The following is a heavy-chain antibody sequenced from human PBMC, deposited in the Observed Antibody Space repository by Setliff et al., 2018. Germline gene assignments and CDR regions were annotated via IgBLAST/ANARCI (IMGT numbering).Heavy chain of an antibody. D-gene: IGHD7-27*01. CDR2: IYSSGIT. Sequence: LSLPCTVSGGSITNFYWNWIRQSPGKGLEWIGYIYSSGITNYNPSLKSRLTMSVDTSKNQFSLHLSSMTAADTAVYYCARQPPLNWAIPFDLWGQGKRVTVSS. J-gene: IGHJ3*01. CDR1: GGSITNFY. V-gene: IGHV4-59*08. CDR3: ARQPPLNWAIPFDL.